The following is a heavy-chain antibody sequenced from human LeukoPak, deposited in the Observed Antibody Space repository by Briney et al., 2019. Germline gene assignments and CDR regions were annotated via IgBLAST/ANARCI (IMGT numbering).Heavy chain of an antibody. J-gene: IGHJ4*02. CDR1: GGSISGYY. D-gene: IGHD2-8*01. Sequence: SETLSLTCTVSGGSISGYYWSWIGQPPGEGLEWLAYIYYSGTTNYNPSLKSRVTISLDTSKNHFPLKLSPVTAADTAVYYCARREAVTKRYYFDYWGQGTLVTVS. V-gene: IGHV4-59*08. CDR3: ARREAVTKRYYFDY. CDR2: IYYSGTT.